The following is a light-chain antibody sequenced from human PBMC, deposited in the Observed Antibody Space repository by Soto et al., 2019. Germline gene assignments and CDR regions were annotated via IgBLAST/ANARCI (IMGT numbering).Light chain of an antibody. J-gene: IGLJ2*01. V-gene: IGLV2-14*01. CDR2: EVT. CDR3: SSYPRSSTLT. CDR1: SSDVGGYKY. Sequence: QSVLTQPASVSGSPGQSITISCTGTSSDVGGYKYVSWYQQYPGKAPKLMIYEVTNRPSGVSNRFSGSKSGNTASLTISGLQAEDEADYYCSSYPRSSTLTFGGGTKLTVL.